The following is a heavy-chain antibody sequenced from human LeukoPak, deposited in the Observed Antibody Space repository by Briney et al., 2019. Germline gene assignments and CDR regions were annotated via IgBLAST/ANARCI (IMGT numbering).Heavy chain of an antibody. J-gene: IGHJ4*02. D-gene: IGHD5-18*01. V-gene: IGHV3-15*01. CDR1: GFTFSNVW. Sequence: PGGSPRLSCAASGFTFSNVWMSWVRQAPGEGLGWVGRIKSKTDGGTTDYAAPVKGRFTVSRDDSKSTLYLQMNSLTTEDTAVYYCTTYRYSSFDYWGQGTLVTVSS. CDR2: IKSKTDGGTT. CDR3: TTYRYSSFDY.